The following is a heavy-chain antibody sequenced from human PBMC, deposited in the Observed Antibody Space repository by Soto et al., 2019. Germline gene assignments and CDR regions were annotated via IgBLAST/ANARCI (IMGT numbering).Heavy chain of an antibody. CDR1: GFTFSSYA. Sequence: GGSLRLSCSASGFTFSSYAMHWVRQAPGKGLEYVSAISSNGGSTYYADSVKGRFTISRDNSKNTLYLQMSSLRAEDTAVYYCVKDRAEEQLEPSYFDYWGQGTLVTVSS. V-gene: IGHV3-64D*09. J-gene: IGHJ4*02. D-gene: IGHD6-13*01. CDR2: ISSNGGST. CDR3: VKDRAEEQLEPSYFDY.